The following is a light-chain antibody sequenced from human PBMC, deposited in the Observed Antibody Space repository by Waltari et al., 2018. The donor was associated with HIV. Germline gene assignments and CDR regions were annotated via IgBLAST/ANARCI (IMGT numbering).Light chain of an antibody. CDR2: TNN. CDR3: AAWDGSLRGGV. CDR1: SPNIRIND. J-gene: IGLJ3*02. V-gene: IGLV1-47*01. Sequence: QSVLTQPPSASGTPGQPVTISCSGSSPNIRINDVSWYHHRPGTAPKPLIFTNNQRPSWVPDRFSASKSGTSASLAISALQSDDEADYYCAAWDGSLRGGVFGGGTKLTV.